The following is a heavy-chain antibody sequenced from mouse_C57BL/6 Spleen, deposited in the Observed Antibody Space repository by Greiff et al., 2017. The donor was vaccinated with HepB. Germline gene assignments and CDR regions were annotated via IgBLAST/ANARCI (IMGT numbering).Heavy chain of an antibody. CDR2: IDPSDSET. CDR1: GYTFTSYW. CDR3: AISRGVHRYFFAY. J-gene: IGHJ3*01. V-gene: IGHV1-52*01. D-gene: IGHD5-1*01. Sequence: QVQLQQPGAELVRPGSSVKLSCKASGYTFTSYWMHWVKQRPIQGLEWIGNIDPSDSETHYNQKFKDKATLTVDKSSSTAYMQLSSLTSDDSAVYYCAISRGVHRYFFAYWRQGTLVTVSA.